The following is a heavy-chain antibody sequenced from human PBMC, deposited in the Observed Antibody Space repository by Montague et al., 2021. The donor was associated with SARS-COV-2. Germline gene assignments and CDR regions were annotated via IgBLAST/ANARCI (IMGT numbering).Heavy chain of an antibody. CDR3: ARHRNYGDHSLDNWFHP. D-gene: IGHD4-17*01. Sequence: SETLSLTCTVSGDSTSCPNCYWGWIRPAPGKGLDWIGIIYNSGTTYNPPSLRCRLTLSIDTSKNQFSLKLTAVTAADTAVYYCARHRNYGDHSLDNWFHPWGQETLVTVSS. CDR2: IYNSGTT. J-gene: IGHJ5*02. CDR1: GDSTSCPNCY. V-gene: IGHV4-39*01.